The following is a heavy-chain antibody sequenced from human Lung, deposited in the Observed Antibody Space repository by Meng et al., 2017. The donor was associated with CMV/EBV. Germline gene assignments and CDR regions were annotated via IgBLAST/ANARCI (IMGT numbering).Heavy chain of an antibody. J-gene: IGHJ6*02. Sequence: GESXKISCVASGFTFSSYEMNWVRQAPEKGLEWVSHISSSGYTLHYADSVKGRFTISRDNAKNSLYLQMKNLRPEDTAVYYCARDSISYGSGSFDMFVWGQGTTVTVSS. CDR2: ISSSGYTL. V-gene: IGHV3-48*03. CDR3: ARDSISYGSGSFDMFV. CDR1: GFTFSSYE. D-gene: IGHD3-10*01.